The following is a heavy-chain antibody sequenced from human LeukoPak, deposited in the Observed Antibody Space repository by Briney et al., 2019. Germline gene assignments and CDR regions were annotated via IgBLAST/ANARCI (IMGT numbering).Heavy chain of an antibody. CDR1: GYTFTGYY. V-gene: IGHV1-2*06. CDR3: ARVSSPLQYNWFDP. D-gene: IGHD1-14*01. J-gene: IGHJ5*02. CDR2: INPNSGGT. Sequence: ASVKVSCTASGYTFTGYYMHWVRQAPGQGLERMGRINPNSGGTNYAQKFQGRVTMTRDTSINTAYMELSRLRSDDTAVYYCARVSSPLQYNWFDPWGQGTLVTVSS.